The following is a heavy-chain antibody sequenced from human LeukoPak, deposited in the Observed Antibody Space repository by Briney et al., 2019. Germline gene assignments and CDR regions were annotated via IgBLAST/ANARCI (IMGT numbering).Heavy chain of an antibody. V-gene: IGHV3-23*01. CDR2: ISGSGGST. Sequence: PGGSLRLSCAASGFTFSSYGMSWVRQAPGKGLEWVSAISGSGGSTYYADSVKGRFTISRDNSKNTLYLQMNSLRAEDTAVYYCAKFLGGLYYFDYWGQGTLVTVSS. J-gene: IGHJ4*02. CDR1: GFTFSSYG. CDR3: AKFLGGLYYFDY. D-gene: IGHD1-26*01.